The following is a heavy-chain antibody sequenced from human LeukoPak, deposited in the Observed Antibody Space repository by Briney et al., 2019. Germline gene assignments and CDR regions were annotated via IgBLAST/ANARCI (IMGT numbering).Heavy chain of an antibody. CDR3: ASPSPIYSSSWEAFDI. CDR1: GFSFTSYW. Sequence: GESLKISCKGSGFSFTSYWISWVRQMPGKGLEWMGRIDPSDSYTNYSPSFQGHVTISADKSISTAYLQWSSLKASDTAMYYCASPSPIYSSSWEAFDIWGQGTMVTVSS. J-gene: IGHJ3*02. CDR2: IDPSDSYT. V-gene: IGHV5-10-1*01. D-gene: IGHD6-13*01.